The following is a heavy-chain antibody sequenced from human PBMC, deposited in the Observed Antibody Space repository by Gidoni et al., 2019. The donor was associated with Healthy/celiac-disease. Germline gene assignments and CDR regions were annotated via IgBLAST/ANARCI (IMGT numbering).Heavy chain of an antibody. J-gene: IGHJ6*03. V-gene: IGHV4-34*01. D-gene: IGHD5-18*01. CDR2: INHSGST. CDR1: GWSFSGYY. CDR3: ARPSYGNNYYYYYMDV. Sequence: QVQLQQWGAGLLKPSETLSLTCAVYGWSFSGYYWSWIRQPPGKGLEWIGEINHSGSTNYNPSLKSRVTISVDTSKNQFSLKLSSVTAADTAVYYCARPSYGNNYYYYYMDVWGKGTTVTVSS.